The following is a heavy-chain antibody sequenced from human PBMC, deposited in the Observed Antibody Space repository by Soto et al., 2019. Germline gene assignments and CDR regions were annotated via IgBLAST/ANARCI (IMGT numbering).Heavy chain of an antibody. Sequence: SETLSLTCAVYGGSFSGYYWSWIRQPPGKGLEWIGEINHSGSTNYNPSLKSRVTISVDTSKNQFSLKLSSVTAADTAVYYCARTFSTMIVVVFDYWGQGTLVTVSS. CDR3: ARTFSTMIVVVFDY. CDR1: GGSFSGYY. D-gene: IGHD3-22*01. V-gene: IGHV4-34*01. J-gene: IGHJ4*02. CDR2: INHSGST.